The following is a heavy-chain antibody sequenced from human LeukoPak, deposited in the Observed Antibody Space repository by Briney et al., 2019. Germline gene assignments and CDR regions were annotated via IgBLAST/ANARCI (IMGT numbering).Heavy chain of an antibody. V-gene: IGHV4-39*01. CDR3: ARHRSDIVVVPVYLGYYYYMDV. CDR1: GGSISSSSYY. Sequence: SETLSLTCTVSGGSISSSSYYWGWIRQPPGKGLEWIGSIYYSGSTYYNPSLKSRVTISVDTSKNQFSLKLSSVTAADTAVYYCARHRSDIVVVPVYLGYYYYMDVWGKGTTVTISS. D-gene: IGHD2-2*01. CDR2: IYYSGST. J-gene: IGHJ6*03.